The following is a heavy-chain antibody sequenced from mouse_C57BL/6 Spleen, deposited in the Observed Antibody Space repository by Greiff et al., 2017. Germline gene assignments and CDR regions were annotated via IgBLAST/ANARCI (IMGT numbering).Heavy chain of an antibody. Sequence: EVQLQQSGPELVKPGASVKISCKASGYTFTDYYMNWVKQSPGKSLEWIGDINPNNGGTSYNQKFKGKATLTVDKSSSTAYMELRSLTSEDSAVYYCARWYDGYADYYAMGYWGQGTSVTVSS. CDR2: INPNNGGT. J-gene: IGHJ4*01. D-gene: IGHD2-3*01. CDR1: GYTFTDYY. CDR3: ARWYDGYADYYAMGY. V-gene: IGHV1-26*01.